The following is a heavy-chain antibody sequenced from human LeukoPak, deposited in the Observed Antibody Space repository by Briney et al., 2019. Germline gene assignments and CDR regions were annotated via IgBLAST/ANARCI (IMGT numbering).Heavy chain of an antibody. CDR3: ARERGYSYGLDY. D-gene: IGHD5-18*01. J-gene: IGHJ4*02. CDR1: GFTFNRYG. CDR2: IWHDGTKE. V-gene: IGHV3-33*01. Sequence: GGSLRLSCAASGFTFNRYGMHGVRQAPGKGLEWVAMIWHDGTKEFYADSVKGRFTISRDNSNNTIYLQMNSLRADDTAVYFCARERGYSYGLDYWGQGTLVTVSS.